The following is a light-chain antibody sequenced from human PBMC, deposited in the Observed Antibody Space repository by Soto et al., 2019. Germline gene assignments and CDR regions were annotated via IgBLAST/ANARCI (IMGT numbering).Light chain of an antibody. Sequence: QSVLTQPPSVSGAPGQRVTISCTGNSSNIGAGFDVHWYQQLPGTAPKLLIYGNTNRPSGVPDRFSVSKSGTSASLAITGLQAEDEADYYCQSYDSSLSGWMFGGGTKLTVL. CDR2: GNT. J-gene: IGLJ3*02. V-gene: IGLV1-40*01. CDR3: QSYDSSLSGWM. CDR1: SSNIGAGFD.